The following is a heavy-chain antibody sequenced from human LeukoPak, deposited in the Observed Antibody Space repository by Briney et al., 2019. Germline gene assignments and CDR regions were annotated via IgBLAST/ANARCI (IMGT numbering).Heavy chain of an antibody. CDR3: ARDTPYCSGGSCYGGVSAFDI. J-gene: IGHJ3*02. Sequence: PSETLSLTCTVSGGSVSSGSYYWSWIRQPPGKGLEWIGYIYYSGSTNYNPSLKSRVTISVDTSKDQFSLKLSSVTAADTAVYYCARDTPYCSGGSCYGGVSAFDIWGQGTMVTVSS. D-gene: IGHD2-15*01. CDR1: GGSVSSGSYY. V-gene: IGHV4-61*01. CDR2: IYYSGST.